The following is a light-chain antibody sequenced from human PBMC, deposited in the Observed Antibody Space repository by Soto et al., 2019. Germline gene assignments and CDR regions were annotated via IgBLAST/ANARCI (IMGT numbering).Light chain of an antibody. CDR2: GAS. J-gene: IGKJ1*01. CDR1: QSVSSTY. CDR3: HQFDNSPSM. V-gene: IGKV3-20*01. Sequence: DIVLTQSPGTLSLSPGERATLSCRASQSVSSTYLAWYQQKPGQAPRLLIFGASSRATGVPDRFSGSGSGTDFTLSISSLEPEDFAVYYCHQFDNSPSMFGQGTKVEIK.